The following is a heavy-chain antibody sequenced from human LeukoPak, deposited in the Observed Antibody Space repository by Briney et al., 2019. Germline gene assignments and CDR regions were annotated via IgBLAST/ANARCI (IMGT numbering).Heavy chain of an antibody. CDR2: IYYSGST. V-gene: IGHV4-59*01. CDR1: GGSISSYY. Sequence: PSETLSLTCTVSGGSISSYYWSWIRQPPGKGLEWIGYIYYSGSTNYNPSLKSRVTISVDTSKNQFSLKLSSVTAADTAVYYCERVRWELRTKGAFDIWGQGTMVTVSS. CDR3: ERVRWELRTKGAFDI. J-gene: IGHJ3*02. D-gene: IGHD1-26*01.